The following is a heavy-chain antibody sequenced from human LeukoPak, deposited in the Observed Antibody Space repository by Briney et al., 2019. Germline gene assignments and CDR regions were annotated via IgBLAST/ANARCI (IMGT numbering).Heavy chain of an antibody. CDR1: GLTFSSYA. D-gene: IGHD6-19*01. CDR3: AKDLRDSSGWSGDY. CDR2: ISGSGGST. V-gene: IGHV3-23*01. J-gene: IGHJ4*02. Sequence: GGSLRLSCAASGLTFSSYAMSWVRQAPGKGLEWVSAISGSGGSTYYADSVKGRFTISRDNSKNTLYLQMNSLRAEDTAVYYCAKDLRDSSGWSGDYWGQGTLVTVSS.